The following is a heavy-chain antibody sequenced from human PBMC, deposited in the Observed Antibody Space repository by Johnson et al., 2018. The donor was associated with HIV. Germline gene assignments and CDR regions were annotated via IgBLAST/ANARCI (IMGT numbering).Heavy chain of an antibody. CDR3: AKDIGQLVGQDAFDI. CDR1: GFTFDDYA. V-gene: IGHV3-9*01. Sequence: EVQLVESGGGLVQPGRSLRLSCAASGFTFDDYAMHWVRQAPGKGLEWVSGISWNSGSIGYADSVKGRFTISRDNAKNSLYLQMNSLRAEDTALYYCAKDIGQLVGQDAFDIWGQGTMVTVSS. J-gene: IGHJ3*02. D-gene: IGHD6-6*01. CDR2: ISWNSGSI.